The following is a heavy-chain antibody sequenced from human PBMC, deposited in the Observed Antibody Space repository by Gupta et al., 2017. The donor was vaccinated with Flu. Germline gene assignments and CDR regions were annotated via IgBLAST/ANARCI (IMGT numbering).Heavy chain of an antibody. J-gene: IGHJ6*02. CDR3: ARVGQLAVNYYYYYGMDV. CDR2: INPNSGGT. CDR1: GYTFTGYY. V-gene: IGHV1-2*02. D-gene: IGHD6-6*01. Sequence: QVQLVQSGAEVKKPGASVKVSCKASGYTFTGYYMHWVRQAPGQGLEWMGWINPNSGGTNYAQKFQGRVTMTRDTSISTAYMELSRLRSDDTAVYYCARVGQLAVNYYYYYGMDVWGQGTTVTVSS.